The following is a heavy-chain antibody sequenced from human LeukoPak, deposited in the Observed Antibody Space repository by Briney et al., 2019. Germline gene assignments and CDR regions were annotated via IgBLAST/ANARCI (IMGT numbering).Heavy chain of an antibody. J-gene: IGHJ4*02. V-gene: IGHV4-59*12. CDR1: GVSLSDSY. Sequence: SETLSLTRSVSGVSLSDSYWSWIRQSPGKAMEWIGYVSDRGGASYNPSLKGRVTISPDTSKNQFSLKLNSVTAADTAVYYCATNALLVPSTFDSWGRGTLVTVSS. CDR2: VSDRGGA. D-gene: IGHD6-6*01. CDR3: ATNALLVPSTFDS.